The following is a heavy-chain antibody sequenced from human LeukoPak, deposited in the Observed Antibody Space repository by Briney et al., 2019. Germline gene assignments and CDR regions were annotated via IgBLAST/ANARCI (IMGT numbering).Heavy chain of an antibody. CDR2: VDHTGST. CDR3: ARARKYNGNPNWIDL. J-gene: IGHJ5*02. CDR1: DDSITMYY. Sequence: SETLSLTCTVSDDSITMYYWTWIRQPPGKGLEWIGYVDHTGSTKFNPSLNGRVSISRDTSNNFFSLRLRSVTAADTAVYYCARARKYNGNPNWIDLWGQGVLVTVSS. D-gene: IGHD2-8*01. V-gene: IGHV4-59*08.